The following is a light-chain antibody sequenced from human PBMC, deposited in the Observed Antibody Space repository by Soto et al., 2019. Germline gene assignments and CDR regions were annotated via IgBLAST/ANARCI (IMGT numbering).Light chain of an antibody. J-gene: IGKJ4*01. CDR2: GAS. CDR3: QQYVNSPSHT. V-gene: IGKV3-20*01. CDR1: RSVTSSC. Sequence: EIVLTQSPGTLSLSPGERATLSCRASRSVTSSCLAWYQQKPGQAPRLLIYGASIRANGIPDRFSGSGSGTDFTLTISGLEPEDSAVYYCQQYVNSPSHTFGGGTNVEIK.